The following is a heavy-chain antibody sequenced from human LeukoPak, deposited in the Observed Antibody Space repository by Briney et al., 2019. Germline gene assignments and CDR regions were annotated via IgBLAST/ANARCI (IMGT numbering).Heavy chain of an antibody. J-gene: IGHJ4*02. V-gene: IGHV3-11*01. D-gene: IGHD3-22*01. Sequence: GGSLRLSCAASGFTFSDYYMSWIRQAPGKGLEWVSYISSSGSTIYYADSVKGRFTISRDNAKNSLYLQMNSLRAEDTAVYYCARASEDYYDSSGYYFFDYWGQGTLVTVSS. CDR2: ISSSGSTI. CDR1: GFTFSDYY. CDR3: ARASEDYYDSSGYYFFDY.